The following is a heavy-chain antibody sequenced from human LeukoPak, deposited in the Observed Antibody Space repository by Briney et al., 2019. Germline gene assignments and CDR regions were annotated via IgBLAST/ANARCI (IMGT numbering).Heavy chain of an antibody. CDR3: ARVRPDWGTYNWFDP. CDR2: IYYSGST. D-gene: IGHD7-27*01. Sequence: KPSETLSLTCTVSGGSVSSGSYYWSWIRQPPGKGLEWIGYIYYSGSTNYNPSLKSRVTISVDTSKNQFSLELSSVTAADTAVYYCARVRPDWGTYNWFDPWGQGTLVTVSS. V-gene: IGHV4-61*01. J-gene: IGHJ5*02. CDR1: GGSVSSGSYY.